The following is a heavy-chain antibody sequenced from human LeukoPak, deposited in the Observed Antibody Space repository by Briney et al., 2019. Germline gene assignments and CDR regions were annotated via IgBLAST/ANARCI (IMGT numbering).Heavy chain of an antibody. J-gene: IGHJ4*02. CDR2: ISGVGSNT. CDR1: GFTFSNYA. D-gene: IGHD1-1*01. Sequence: GGSLRLSCAASGFTFSNYAMTWVGQAPGKGLEWVSVISGVGSNTDYADSVKGRFTISRDNSENTLSLQMNSLRAQDTASYYVAKVVGTGATPTDYWGQGTLVTVSS. CDR3: AKVVGTGATPTDY. V-gene: IGHV3-23*01.